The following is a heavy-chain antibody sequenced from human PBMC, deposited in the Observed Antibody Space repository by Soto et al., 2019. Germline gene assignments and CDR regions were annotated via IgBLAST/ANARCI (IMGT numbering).Heavy chain of an antibody. Sequence: SVKVSCKASGGSLRNSGINWVRQAPGQGLEWVGGIIPIIGTPNYLQRLQTRVTITADESTNTAFLELGSLRFDDTAIYYCARERDGSGSLSYYFDQWGQGTLVTVSS. CDR3: ARERDGSGSLSYYFDQ. V-gene: IGHV1-69*13. D-gene: IGHD3-10*01. CDR2: IIPIIGTP. CDR1: GGSLRNSG. J-gene: IGHJ4*02.